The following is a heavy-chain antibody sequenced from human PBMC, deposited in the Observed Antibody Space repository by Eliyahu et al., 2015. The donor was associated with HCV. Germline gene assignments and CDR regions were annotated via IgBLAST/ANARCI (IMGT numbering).Heavy chain of an antibody. Sequence: EVQLLESGGGLVQPGGSLXVSCXASGFTFSNYDMSWIRQAPGKGLEWVAAISRSGDTTYYADSVKGRFTISRDNSKNTLSLQMNSLRAEDTAIYYCSKVDPWGQGTLVTVSS. J-gene: IGHJ5*02. CDR1: GFTFSNYD. CDR2: ISRSGDTT. V-gene: IGHV3-23*01. CDR3: SKVDP.